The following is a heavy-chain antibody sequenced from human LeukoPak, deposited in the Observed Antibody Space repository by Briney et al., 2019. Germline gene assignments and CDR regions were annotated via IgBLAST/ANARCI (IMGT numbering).Heavy chain of an antibody. D-gene: IGHD5-18*01. J-gene: IGHJ4*02. V-gene: IGHV1-46*01. CDR3: ARRGYSYGHYYFDY. CDR2: INPGGAYT. Sequence: ASVKVSCKASGYTFTSYYTHWVRQAPGQGLEWMGIINPGGAYTSYAQKFQGRVTMTRDTSTSTIYMELSSLKSEDTAVYYCARRGYSYGHYYFDYWGQGTLVTVSP. CDR1: GYTFTSYY.